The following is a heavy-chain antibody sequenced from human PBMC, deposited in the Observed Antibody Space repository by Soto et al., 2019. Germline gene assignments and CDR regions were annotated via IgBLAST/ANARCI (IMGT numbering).Heavy chain of an antibody. D-gene: IGHD6-13*01. Sequence: QVQLQQWGAGLLKPSETLSLTCAVYGGSVSGYYWSWIRQAPGKGLECIGEINPSGSSDYNPSLRSRVAMSIDTSKSQLSLKLSSVTAADTAVYYCARVWXYRGAADGRDCDFWGQGTPVTVSS. V-gene: IGHV4-34*01. CDR2: INPSGSS. J-gene: IGHJ4*02. CDR3: ARVWXYRGAADGRDCDF. CDR1: GGSVSGYY.